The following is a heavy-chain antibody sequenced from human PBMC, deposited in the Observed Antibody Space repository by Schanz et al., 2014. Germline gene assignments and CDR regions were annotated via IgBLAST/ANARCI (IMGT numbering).Heavy chain of an antibody. CDR3: ASPSGYSDYGTYFDF. V-gene: IGHV1-18*01. CDR2: ISVYNHNK. D-gene: IGHD5-12*01. J-gene: IGHJ4*02. Sequence: QIQLVQSGPEVKKPGATVKVSCKASGYIFINSGISWVRQAPGQGLEWMGWISVYNHNKEYDQKFQGRVTITRDTSASTAYMELSSLRSEDTAVYYCASPSGYSDYGTYFDFWGQGTLVTVSS. CDR1: GYIFINSG.